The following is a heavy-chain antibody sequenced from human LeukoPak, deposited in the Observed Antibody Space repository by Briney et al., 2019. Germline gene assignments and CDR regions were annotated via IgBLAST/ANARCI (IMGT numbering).Heavy chain of an antibody. CDR2: IKQDGSEK. Sequence: GGSLRLSCAASGFTFSSYWMNWVRQAPGKGLEWVAKIKQDGSEKYYVDSVKGRFTISRDNAKNSLYLQMNSLKTEDTAVYYCTTADQWLVRGDYWGQGTLVTVSS. CDR1: GFTFSSYW. CDR3: TTADQWLVRGDY. D-gene: IGHD6-19*01. V-gene: IGHV3-7*05. J-gene: IGHJ4*02.